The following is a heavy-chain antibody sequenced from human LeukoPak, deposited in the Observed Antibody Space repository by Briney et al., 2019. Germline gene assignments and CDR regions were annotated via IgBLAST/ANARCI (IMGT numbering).Heavy chain of an antibody. CDR3: ARDPSSGYSEFDY. J-gene: IGHJ4*02. Sequence: PSETLSLTCAVYGGSFSGYYWSWIRQPPGKGLEWIGEINHSGSTNYNPSLKSRVTISVDTSKNQFSLKLSSVTAADTAVYYCARDPSSGYSEFDYWGRGTRVTVSS. D-gene: IGHD3-22*01. V-gene: IGHV4-34*01. CDR1: GGSFSGYY. CDR2: INHSGST.